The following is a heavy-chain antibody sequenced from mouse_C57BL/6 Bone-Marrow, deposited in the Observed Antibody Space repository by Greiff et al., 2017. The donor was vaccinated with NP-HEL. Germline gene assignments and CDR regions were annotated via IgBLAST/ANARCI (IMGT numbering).Heavy chain of an antibody. D-gene: IGHD2-4*01. J-gene: IGHJ4*01. CDR2: INPNNGGN. CDR3: ARATYYDYDGAMDF. V-gene: IGHV1-26*01. Sequence: VQLQQSGPELVKPGASVKISCKASGYTFTDYYMNWVKQSHGKSLEWIGAINPNNGGNSYNQKFKGKATLTVDKSSSTAYMELRSLTSEDSAVYYCARATYYDYDGAMDFWGQGTSVTVSS. CDR1: GYTFTDYY.